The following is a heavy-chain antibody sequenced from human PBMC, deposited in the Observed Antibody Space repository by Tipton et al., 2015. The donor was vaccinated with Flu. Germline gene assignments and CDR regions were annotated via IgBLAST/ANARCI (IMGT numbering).Heavy chain of an antibody. V-gene: IGHV4-59*01. CDR3: ARTTYDYANYGTPGAYGMDV. Sequence: TLSLTCTVSGGSISSYYWSWIRQPPPGKGLEWIGYIFYNGSTNYNPSLRRRVTISADSFKNQFSLKLSSVTAADTAVYYCARTTYDYANYGTPGAYGMDVWGHGTTVTVSS. CDR2: IFYNGST. CDR1: GGSISSYY. J-gene: IGHJ6*02. D-gene: IGHD4-11*01.